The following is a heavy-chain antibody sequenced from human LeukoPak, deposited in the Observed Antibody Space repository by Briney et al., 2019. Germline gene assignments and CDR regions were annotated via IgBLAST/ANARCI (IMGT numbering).Heavy chain of an antibody. CDR2: ILYDGSDK. CDR1: VFTFSSYS. J-gene: IGHJ2*01. D-gene: IGHD5-24*01. CDR3: ARSTRARYFDL. Sequence: VGSLRLSCAASVFTFSSYSMHSGRQAPGKGRGWVAYILYDGSDKYYAESLKGRFPISRDNSKNTLYLQMTSLRAEDPALYYCARSTRARYFDLWGRGTLVTVSS. V-gene: IGHV3-30*02.